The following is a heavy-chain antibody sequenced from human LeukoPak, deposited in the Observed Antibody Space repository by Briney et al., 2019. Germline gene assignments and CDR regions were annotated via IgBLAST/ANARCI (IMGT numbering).Heavy chain of an antibody. CDR2: IYTTGST. J-gene: IGHJ4*02. CDR3: ARRQPLRYLDF. CDR1: GGSISSGSYY. Sequence: SETLSLTCTVSGGSISSGSYYWSWIRQPAGKGLDWIGRIYTTGSTNYNPSLKSRVTISVDTSKNQFSLKLSSVTAADTAVYYCARRQPLRYLDFWGQGTLVTVSS. V-gene: IGHV4-61*02. D-gene: IGHD3-9*01.